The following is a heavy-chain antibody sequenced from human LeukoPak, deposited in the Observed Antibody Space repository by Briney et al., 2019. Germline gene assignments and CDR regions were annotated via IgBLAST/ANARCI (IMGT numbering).Heavy chain of an antibody. CDR3: ARDRDSGSPPAAFDI. V-gene: IGHV1-18*01. CDR2: ISAYNGNT. D-gene: IGHD1-26*01. Sequence: ASVKVSCKASGYTFTSYGISWVRQAPGQGLERMGWISAYNGNTNYAQKFQGRVTMTTDTSTSTAYMELRSLRSDDTAVYYCARDRDSGSPPAAFDIWGQGTMVTVSS. CDR1: GYTFTSYG. J-gene: IGHJ3*02.